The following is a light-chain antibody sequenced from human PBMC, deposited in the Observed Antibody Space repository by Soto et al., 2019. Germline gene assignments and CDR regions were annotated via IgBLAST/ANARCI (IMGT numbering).Light chain of an antibody. J-gene: IGKJ4*01. CDR2: DAS. CDR3: QQCINWPLT. CDR1: QSVSSH. Sequence: EIVVTQSPATLSLSPGERATLSCRASQSVSSHLAWYQQKPGQAPRLLIYDASNRATGIPARFSGSGSGTDFTLTISSLEPEDFAVYYCQQCINWPLTFGGGTKVDIK. V-gene: IGKV3-11*01.